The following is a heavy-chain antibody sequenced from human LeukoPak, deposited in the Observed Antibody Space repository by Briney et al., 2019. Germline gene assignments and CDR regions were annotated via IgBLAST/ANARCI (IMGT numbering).Heavy chain of an antibody. V-gene: IGHV7-4-1*02. CDR2: VNTNTGNP. D-gene: IGHD3-22*01. CDR3: ASCNDSSGYFAY. J-gene: IGHJ4*02. Sequence: GASVTVSCTPSGYTFTDYAINWVRQVPGQGLEYMGWVNTNTGNPTYAQGFTGRFVFSSDSSVSTAYLQITSLKADDSAIYFCASCNDSSGYFAYWGQGTLVTVSS. CDR1: GYTFTDYA.